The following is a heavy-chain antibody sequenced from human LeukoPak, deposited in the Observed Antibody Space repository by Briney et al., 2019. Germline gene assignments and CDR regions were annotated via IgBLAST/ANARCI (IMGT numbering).Heavy chain of an antibody. J-gene: IGHJ4*02. Sequence: GGSLRLSCAASGFTFSHYPMHWVRQAPGKGLEWVAFIRYDGSNKYYADSVKGRFTISRDNAKNSLYLQMNSLRVEDTAVYYCGREWAVDFWGQGTLVTVSS. CDR2: IRYDGSNK. CDR3: GREWAVDF. CDR1: GFTFSHYP. V-gene: IGHV3-30*02.